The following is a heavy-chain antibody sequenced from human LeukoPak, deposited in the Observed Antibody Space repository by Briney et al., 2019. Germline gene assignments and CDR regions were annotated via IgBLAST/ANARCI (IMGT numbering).Heavy chain of an antibody. D-gene: IGHD4-23*01. V-gene: IGHV3-23*01. Sequence: PGGSLRLSCAASGFTFSSYAMSWVRQAPGKGLEWVSVISGSGGSTYYADSVKGRFTISRDNSKNTLYLQMNSLRAEDTAVYYCAKSSGNDPLYFDYWGQGTLVTVSS. CDR2: ISGSGGST. J-gene: IGHJ4*02. CDR3: AKSSGNDPLYFDY. CDR1: GFTFSSYA.